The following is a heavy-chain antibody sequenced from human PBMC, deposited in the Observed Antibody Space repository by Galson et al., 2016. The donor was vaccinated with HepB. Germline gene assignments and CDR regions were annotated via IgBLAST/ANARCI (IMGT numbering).Heavy chain of an antibody. Sequence: SETLSLTCTVSGASMTSYWWSWIRQPPGKGLEWIGYIFHSGSTNYGPSLNNRVTISVDTAKKQFSLKIDSVTAADTAVYYCATSGFPPRDFQHWSRGTLVTVSP. D-gene: IGHD3-10*01. J-gene: IGHJ1*01. CDR2: IFHSGST. CDR1: GASMTSYW. CDR3: ATSGFPPRDFQH. V-gene: IGHV4-59*08.